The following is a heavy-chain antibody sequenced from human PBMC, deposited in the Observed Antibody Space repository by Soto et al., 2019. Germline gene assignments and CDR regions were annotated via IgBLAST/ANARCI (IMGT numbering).Heavy chain of an antibody. D-gene: IGHD2-21*02. J-gene: IGHJ6*02. CDR1: GGSFSGFY. CDR2: INHSGTT. Sequence: KPSETLSLTSAVSGGSFSGFYWTWIRQPPGEGLEWISEINHSGTTNFNPSLRSRLTISLDSSKKHFSLKLTSMTAADAAVYYCARADRTLVTSYGLDVWGQGTTVTVSS. CDR3: ARADRTLVTSYGLDV. V-gene: IGHV4-34*01.